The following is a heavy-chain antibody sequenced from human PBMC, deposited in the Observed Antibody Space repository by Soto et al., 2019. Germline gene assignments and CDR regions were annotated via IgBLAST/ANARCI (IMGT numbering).Heavy chain of an antibody. V-gene: IGHV4-39*01. D-gene: IGHD3-9*01. CDR2: IYYSGST. CDR1: GGSISSSSYY. CDR3: ARLSDILTDAWWFDP. Sequence: SETLSLTCTVSGGSISSSSYYWGWIRQPPGKGLEWIGSIYYSGSTYYNPSLKSRVTISVDTSKNQFSLKLSSVTAADTAVYYCARLSDILTDAWWFDPWGQGTLVTVSS. J-gene: IGHJ5*02.